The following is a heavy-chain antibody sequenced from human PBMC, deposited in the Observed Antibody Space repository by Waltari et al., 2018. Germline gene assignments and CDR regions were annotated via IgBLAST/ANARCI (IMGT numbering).Heavy chain of an antibody. J-gene: IGHJ4*02. V-gene: IGHV1-18*01. D-gene: IGHD3-10*01. CDR3: ASNPLPPGFGELFTY. Sequence: LVQSGAEVKKPGASVKVSCKASGYTFPSYGISWVRQAPGQGLEWMGWISAYNGNTNYAQKLQGRVTMTTDTSTSTAYMELRSLRSDDTAVYYCASNPLPPGFGELFTYWGQGTLVTVSS. CDR1: GYTFPSYG. CDR2: ISAYNGNT.